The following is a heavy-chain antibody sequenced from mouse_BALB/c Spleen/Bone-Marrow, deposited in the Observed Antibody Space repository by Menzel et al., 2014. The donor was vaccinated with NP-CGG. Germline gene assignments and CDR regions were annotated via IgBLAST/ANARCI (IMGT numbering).Heavy chain of an antibody. CDR1: GFTFSSYS. J-gene: IGHJ4*01. D-gene: IGHD3-1*01. Sequence: EVQGVESGGGLVQPGGSLKLSCAASGFTFSSYSMSWVRQTPEKRLEWVAYISNGGGSTYYPDTVKGRFTIPRDNAKNTLYLQMSSLKSEDTAMYYCARQLGLRVDYWGQGSSVTVSS. CDR3: ARQLGLRVDY. CDR2: ISNGGGST. V-gene: IGHV5-12-2*01.